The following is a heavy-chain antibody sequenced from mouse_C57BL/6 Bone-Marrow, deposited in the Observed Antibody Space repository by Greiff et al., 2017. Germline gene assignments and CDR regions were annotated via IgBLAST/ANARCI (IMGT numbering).Heavy chain of an antibody. Sequence: QVQLKESGAELAKPGASVKLSCKASGYTFTSYWMHWVKQRPGQGLEWIGYITPSSGYTKYNQKFKDKATLTADKSSSTAYMQLSSLTYEDSAVYYFAGGGQLRLQFAYWGQGTLVTVSA. J-gene: IGHJ3*01. CDR3: AGGGQLRLQFAY. CDR2: ITPSSGYT. V-gene: IGHV1-7*01. CDR1: GYTFTSYW. D-gene: IGHD3-2*02.